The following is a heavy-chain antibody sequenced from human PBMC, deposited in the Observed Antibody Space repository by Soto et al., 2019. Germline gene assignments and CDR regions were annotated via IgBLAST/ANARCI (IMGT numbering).Heavy chain of an antibody. Sequence: EVQLVQSGAEVKKPGESLKISCKGSGYSFMNYWIGWVRQMPGKGLEWMGIIYPGDSDTRYSPSFQGQVTISADKSISTAYLQSSCRKASDSAMYYCARNNGVGEDEWRYYGMDVWGQGTAVTVSS. J-gene: IGHJ6*02. V-gene: IGHV5-51*03. CDR3: ARNNGVGEDEWRYYGMDV. D-gene: IGHD3-10*01. CDR2: IYPGDSDT. CDR1: GYSFMNYW.